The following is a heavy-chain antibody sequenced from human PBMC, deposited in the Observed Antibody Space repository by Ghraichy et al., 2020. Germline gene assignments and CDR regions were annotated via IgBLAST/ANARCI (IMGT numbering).Heavy chain of an antibody. Sequence: SETLSLTCAVYGGSFSGYYWSWIRQPPGKGLEWIGEINHSGSTNYNPSLKSRVTISVDTSKNQFSLKLSSVTAADTAVYYCARGRGFWSGYSYLYYYGMDVWGQGTTVTVSS. CDR3: ARGRGFWSGYSYLYYYGMDV. CDR1: GGSFSGYY. D-gene: IGHD3-3*01. J-gene: IGHJ6*02. CDR2: INHSGST. V-gene: IGHV4-34*01.